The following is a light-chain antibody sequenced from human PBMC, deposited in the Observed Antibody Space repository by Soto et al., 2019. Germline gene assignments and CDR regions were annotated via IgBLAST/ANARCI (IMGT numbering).Light chain of an antibody. V-gene: IGKV3-11*01. CDR1: QTVSKH. J-gene: IGKJ2*01. CDR3: QQRSNWPPRYT. CDR2: DTS. Sequence: EIVLTQSPATLSLSPGERATLSCRASQTVSKHLAWYQQRPGQAPRILIYDTSNRAAGIPARFSGSGSGTDFTLTIISLEPEDFALYYCQQRSNWPPRYTFGQGTKLEIK.